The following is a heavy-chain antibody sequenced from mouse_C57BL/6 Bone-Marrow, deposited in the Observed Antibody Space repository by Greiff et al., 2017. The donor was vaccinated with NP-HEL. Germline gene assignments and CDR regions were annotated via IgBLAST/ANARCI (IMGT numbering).Heavy chain of an antibody. CDR2: IDPETGGT. D-gene: IGHD2-5*01. V-gene: IGHV1-15*01. J-gene: IGHJ3*01. CDR3: TRRGLDSTPFAY. CDR1: GYTFTDYE. Sequence: VQLQQSGAELVRPGASVTLSCKASGYTFTDYEMHWVKQTPVHGLEWIGAIDPETGGTAYNQKFKGKAILTADKSSSTAYMELRSLTSEDSAVYYCTRRGLDSTPFAYWGQGTLVTVSA.